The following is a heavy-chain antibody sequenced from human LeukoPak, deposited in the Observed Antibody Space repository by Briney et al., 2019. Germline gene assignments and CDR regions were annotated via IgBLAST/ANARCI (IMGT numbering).Heavy chain of an antibody. CDR3: ARARYYDSSGYYYSGVSVYYFDY. CDR1: GGSISSYY. Sequence: SETLSLTCTVSGGSISSYYWSWIRQPPGKGLEWIGYIYYSGSTNYNPSLKSRVTISVDTSKNQFSLKLSSVTAADTAVYYCARARYYDSSGYYYSGVSVYYFDYWGQGTLVTVSS. V-gene: IGHV4-59*01. D-gene: IGHD3-22*01. CDR2: IYYSGST. J-gene: IGHJ4*02.